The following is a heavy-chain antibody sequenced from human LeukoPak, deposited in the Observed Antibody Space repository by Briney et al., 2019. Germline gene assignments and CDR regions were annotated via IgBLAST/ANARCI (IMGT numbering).Heavy chain of an antibody. J-gene: IGHJ4*02. CDR1: GYTFTSYY. Sequence: ASVKVSCKASGYTFTSYYMHWVRQAPGQGLERMGIINPSGGSTSYAQKFQGRVTMTRDTTTSTVYMELSSLRSEDTAVYYCARDFFSTDTALPNYDRRLVDYWGQGTLVTVPS. CDR3: ARDFFSTDTALPNYDRRLVDY. D-gene: IGHD3-22*01. V-gene: IGHV1-46*01. CDR2: INPSGGST.